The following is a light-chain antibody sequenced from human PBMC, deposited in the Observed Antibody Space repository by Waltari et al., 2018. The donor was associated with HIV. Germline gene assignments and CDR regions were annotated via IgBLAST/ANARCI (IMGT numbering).Light chain of an antibody. CDR3: QQYGSSYT. CDR1: QSVRSSY. Sequence: EIVLTQSPGTLSLSPRERATLSCRASQSVRSSYLAWYQQKPGQAPRLLIYGASSRATGIPDRFSGSGSGTDFTLTSSRLEPEDFAVYYCQQYGSSYTFGQGTKLEIK. CDR2: GAS. J-gene: IGKJ2*01. V-gene: IGKV3-20*01.